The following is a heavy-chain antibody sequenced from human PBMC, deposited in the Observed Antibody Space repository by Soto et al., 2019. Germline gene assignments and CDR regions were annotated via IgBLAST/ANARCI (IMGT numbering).Heavy chain of an antibody. CDR2: FYSSGSP. J-gene: IGHJ5*02. D-gene: IGHD3-22*01. V-gene: IGHV4-59*01. CDR3: AREFYYDSGGIGFGA. CDR1: GGSLSGYY. Sequence: PSETLSLTCTVSGGSLSGYYWSWIRQPPGKGLEWIGDFYSSGSPHHNPSLKNRVSISEDRSKNEFSLKLSSVTAADTAIYYCAREFYYDSGGIGFGAWGQGTLVSVPS.